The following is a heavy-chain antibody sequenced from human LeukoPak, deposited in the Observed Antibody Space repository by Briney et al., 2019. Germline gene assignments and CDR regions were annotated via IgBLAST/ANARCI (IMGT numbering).Heavy chain of an antibody. CDR1: GFTFCNYW. V-gene: IGHV3-74*01. Sequence: GGSLRLSCAVSGFTFCNYWMHWVRQAPGKGLVWVSRINGDGTVTFYADSVKGRFTISRDNAKNPLSLQMNSLRAEDTAVYYCTPGGGRGTLVTVSS. D-gene: IGHD3-10*01. CDR3: TPG. J-gene: IGHJ4*02. CDR2: INGDGTVT.